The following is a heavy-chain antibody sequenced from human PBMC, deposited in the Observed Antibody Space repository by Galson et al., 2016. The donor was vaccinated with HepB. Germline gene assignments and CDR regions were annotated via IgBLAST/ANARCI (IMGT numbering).Heavy chain of an antibody. D-gene: IGHD3-16*01. J-gene: IGHJ4*02. CDR2: INPGKGYT. Sequence: SVKVSCKASGYSFSDYAIHWVRQAPGQRLEWMGWINPGKGYTKSSQNFQGRVTFIRDTSATTVYMELSSPRSEDTTVYYCARSNDHVWGSCDYWGQGTLVTVSS. CDR1: GYSFSDYA. V-gene: IGHV1-3*01. CDR3: ARSNDHVWGSCDY.